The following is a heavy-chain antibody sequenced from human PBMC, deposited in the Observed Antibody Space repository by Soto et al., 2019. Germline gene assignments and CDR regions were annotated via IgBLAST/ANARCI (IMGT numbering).Heavy chain of an antibody. D-gene: IGHD2-2*01. CDR3: ARVAPSNYGMDV. CDR1: GFTFSSYG. V-gene: IGHV3-33*01. Sequence: QMQLVESGGGVVQPGRSLRLSCGVSGFTFSSYGMHWVRQAPGKGLEWVAVIWYDGSQKYYADSVKGRFTISSDNSKNTLYLQMDSLRAEDTAVYYCARVAPSNYGMDVWGQGTTVTVSS. J-gene: IGHJ6*02. CDR2: IWYDGSQK.